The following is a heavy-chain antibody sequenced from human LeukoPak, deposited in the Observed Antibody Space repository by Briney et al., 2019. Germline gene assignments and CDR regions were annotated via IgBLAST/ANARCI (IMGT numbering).Heavy chain of an antibody. Sequence: PGGSLRPSCAASGFTFSSYSMNWGRQAPGKGLEGISYISSGSSNIYYADSVEGRFTISRDNAKNSVYLQMNSLRAEDTAVYYCARALGYSYGLWLDYWGQGTLVTVSS. D-gene: IGHD5-18*01. CDR1: GFTFSSYS. J-gene: IGHJ4*02. CDR2: ISSGSSNI. V-gene: IGHV3-48*01. CDR3: ARALGYSYGLWLDY.